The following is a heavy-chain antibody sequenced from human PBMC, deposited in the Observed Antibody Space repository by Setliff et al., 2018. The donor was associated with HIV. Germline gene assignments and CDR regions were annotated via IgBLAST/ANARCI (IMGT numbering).Heavy chain of an antibody. Sequence: PGGSLRLSCAASGFTFSSYAMSWVRQAPGRGLEWVSTFSSIGDSTYYARSVKGRFTMSRDNSKNTLYLQMNSLRAEDTAIYYCAKDRAPRVMGFLGYFPFDFWGQGTLVTVSS. J-gene: IGHJ5*01. V-gene: IGHV3-23*01. CDR2: FSSIGDST. D-gene: IGHD2-21*01. CDR1: GFTFSSYA. CDR3: AKDRAPRVMGFLGYFPFDF.